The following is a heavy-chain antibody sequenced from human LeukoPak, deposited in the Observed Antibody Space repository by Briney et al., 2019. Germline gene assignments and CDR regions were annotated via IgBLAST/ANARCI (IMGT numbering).Heavy chain of an antibody. D-gene: IGHD6-19*01. Sequence: LSETLSLTCTVSGGSVSSGSYYWSWIRQPPGKGLEWIGYIYYSGSTNYNPSLKSRVTISVDTSKNQFSLKLSSVTAADTAVYYCASSQWLAYYFDYWGQGTLVTVSS. CDR1: GGSVSSGSYY. V-gene: IGHV4-61*01. CDR2: IYYSGST. J-gene: IGHJ4*02. CDR3: ASSQWLAYYFDY.